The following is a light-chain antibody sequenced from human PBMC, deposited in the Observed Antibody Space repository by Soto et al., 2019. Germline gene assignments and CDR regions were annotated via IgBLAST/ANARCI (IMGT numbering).Light chain of an antibody. CDR2: AAS. Sequence: DIQMTQSASSLSASVGDIVTITGRATQGSSSWLAWYQQKPGKAPKLLIYAASSLQSGVPSRFRGSGSGTDFTITISSLQPEDFATYYCQQANSFPLTFGGGTKVDIK. CDR1: QGSSSW. CDR3: QQANSFPLT. V-gene: IGKV1-12*01. J-gene: IGKJ4*01.